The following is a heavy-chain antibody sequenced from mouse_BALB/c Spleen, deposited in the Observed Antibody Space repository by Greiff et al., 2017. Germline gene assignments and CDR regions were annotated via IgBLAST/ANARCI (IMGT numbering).Heavy chain of an antibody. CDR1: GFTFSSYA. J-gene: IGHJ3*01. Sequence: EVQVVESGGGLVKPGGSLKLSCAASGFTFSSYAMSWVRQSPEKRLEWVAEISSGGSYTYYPDTVTGRFTISRDNAKNTLYLEMSSLRSEDTAMYYCATGSSPFAYWGQGTLVTVSA. CDR2: ISSGGSYT. CDR3: ATGSSPFAY. D-gene: IGHD1-1*01. V-gene: IGHV5-9-4*01.